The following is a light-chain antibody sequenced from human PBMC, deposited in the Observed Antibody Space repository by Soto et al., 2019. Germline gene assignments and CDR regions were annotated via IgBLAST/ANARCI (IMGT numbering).Light chain of an antibody. V-gene: IGKV3-11*01. J-gene: IGKJ4*01. Sequence: EIVLTQSPATLSLSPGERATLSCRASQSVSSYLAWYQQKPGQAPRLLIYDASNRATGIPARFSGSGSGTDFTLTISSLEPEDFAVYYCQQHSNWPITFGGGTKEDNK. CDR3: QQHSNWPIT. CDR1: QSVSSY. CDR2: DAS.